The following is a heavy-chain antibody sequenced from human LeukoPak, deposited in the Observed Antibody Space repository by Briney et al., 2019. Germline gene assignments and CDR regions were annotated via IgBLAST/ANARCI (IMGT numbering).Heavy chain of an antibody. Sequence: GGSLRLSCAASGFTLSGSAIHWVRQASGKGLEWVGRIRSKASSYATAYAESVKGRFTISRDDSKNTAYLQMNSLKTEDTAVYYCTRHSQDYWGQGTLVTVSS. CDR3: TRHSQDY. V-gene: IGHV3-73*01. J-gene: IGHJ4*02. CDR1: GFTLSGSA. CDR2: IRSKASSYAT.